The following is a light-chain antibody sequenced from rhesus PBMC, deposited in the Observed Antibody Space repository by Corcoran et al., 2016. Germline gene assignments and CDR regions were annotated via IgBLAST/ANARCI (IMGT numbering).Light chain of an antibody. CDR1: QGTRTY. CDR2: AAH. Sequence: DIQMTQSPSSLSASAGDRVTITGRASQGTRTYLNWYQQKPGKTPKRLIYAAHSLESGVPSRFSGSGSGTEFTLTISSLHPEDFTTYDCLHYTSNPYGFGQGTKVDIQ. V-gene: IGKV1-43*01. CDR3: LHYTSNPYG. J-gene: IGKJ2*01.